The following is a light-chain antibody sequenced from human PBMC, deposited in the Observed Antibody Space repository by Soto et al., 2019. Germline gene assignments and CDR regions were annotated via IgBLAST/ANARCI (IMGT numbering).Light chain of an antibody. CDR2: RAS. CDR3: QQYCSSPTT. J-gene: IGKJ1*01. CDR1: QSVSTSY. V-gene: IGKV3-20*01. Sequence: GLTQAQGTLSLSPGETATLSCRASQSVSTSYLDWYQQKPSQPPRLLIFRASSRATGIPDTLIGSGSGTDFTVGISRLEPEDFAVEYCQQYCSSPTTVGQETKVEIK.